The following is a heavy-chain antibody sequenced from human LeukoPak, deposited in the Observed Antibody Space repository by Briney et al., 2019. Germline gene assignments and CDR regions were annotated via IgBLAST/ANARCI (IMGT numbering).Heavy chain of an antibody. V-gene: IGHV1-69*04. CDR1: GGTFSSYA. CDR3: ARELYGDYGCDY. Sequence: SVKVSCKASGGTFSSYAISWVRQAPGQGLEWMGRIIPILGIANYAQKSQGRVTITADKSTSTAYMELSSLRSEDTAVYYCARELYGDYGCDYWGQGTLVTVSS. D-gene: IGHD4-17*01. J-gene: IGHJ4*02. CDR2: IIPILGIA.